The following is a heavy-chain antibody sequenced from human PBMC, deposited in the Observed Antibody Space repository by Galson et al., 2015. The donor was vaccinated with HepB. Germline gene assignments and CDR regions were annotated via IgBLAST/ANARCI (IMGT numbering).Heavy chain of an antibody. D-gene: IGHD3-10*01. CDR3: ARGGVTMVRVPSGMDV. J-gene: IGHJ6*02. V-gene: IGHV1-2*04. Sequence: SCKASGYTFTGYYMHWVRQAPGQGLEWMGWINPNSGGTNYAQKFQGWVTMTRDTSISTAYMELSRLRSDDTAVYYCARGGVTMVRVPSGMDVWGQGTTVTVSS. CDR1: GYTFTGYY. CDR2: INPNSGGT.